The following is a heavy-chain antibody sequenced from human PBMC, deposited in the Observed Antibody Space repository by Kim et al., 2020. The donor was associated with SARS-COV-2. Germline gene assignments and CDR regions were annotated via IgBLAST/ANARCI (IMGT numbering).Heavy chain of an antibody. Sequence: PPLKRRVTISVDKSKNPFSLRLSSVTAADTAVYYCARSITIFGVVITFDYWGQGTLVTVSS. D-gene: IGHD3-3*01. J-gene: IGHJ4*02. V-gene: IGHV4-4*02. CDR3: ARSITIFGVVITFDY.